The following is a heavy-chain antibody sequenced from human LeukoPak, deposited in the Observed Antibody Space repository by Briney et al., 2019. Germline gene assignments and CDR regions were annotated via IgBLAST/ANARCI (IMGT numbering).Heavy chain of an antibody. J-gene: IGHJ6*02. CDR1: GFTFSSYA. CDR2: ISDNGGNI. Sequence: PGGSLRLSCAASGFTFSSYAMGWVRQAPGKGLEWVSGISDNGGNIYYADSVKGRFTISRDNSKHTLYLQMNSLRAEDTAVYHCAKAAEGSYFYAMDVWGQGTTVTVFS. V-gene: IGHV3-23*01. CDR3: AKAAEGSYFYAMDV.